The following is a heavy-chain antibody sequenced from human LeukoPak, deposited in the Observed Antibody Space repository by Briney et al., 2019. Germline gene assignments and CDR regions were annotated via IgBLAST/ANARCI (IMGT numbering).Heavy chain of an antibody. CDR2: ISWNSGSI. CDR3: AKDIGAAGTSYYFDY. V-gene: IGHV3-9*03. D-gene: IGHD6-13*01. Sequence: GRSLRLSCAASGFTFDDYAMHWVRQAPGKGLGWVSGISWNSGSIGYADSVKGRFTISRDNAKNSLYLQMNSLRAEDMALYYCAKDIGAAGTSYYFDYWGQGTLVTVSS. CDR1: GFTFDDYA. J-gene: IGHJ4*02.